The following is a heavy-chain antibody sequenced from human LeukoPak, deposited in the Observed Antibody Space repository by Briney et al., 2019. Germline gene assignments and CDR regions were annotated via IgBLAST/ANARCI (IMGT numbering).Heavy chain of an antibody. CDR3: ARGLGSSGWYNWFDP. Sequence: SETLSLTCTVSGGSISSSSYYWGWIRQPPGKGLEWIGSIYYSGSTYYNPSLKSRVTISVDTSKNQFSLKLSSLTAADTAVYYCARGLGSSGWYNWFDPWGQGTLVTVSS. J-gene: IGHJ5*02. CDR2: IYYSGST. D-gene: IGHD6-19*01. V-gene: IGHV4-39*07. CDR1: GGSISSSSYY.